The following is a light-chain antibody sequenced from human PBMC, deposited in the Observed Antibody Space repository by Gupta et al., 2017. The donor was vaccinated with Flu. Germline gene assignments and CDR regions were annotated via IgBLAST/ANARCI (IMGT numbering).Light chain of an antibody. Sequence: DIVMTQSPDSLTVSLGERATINSKSSQSVLYHSNNKNYLAWYQQKPRQPPKLLIYWASTRESGVPDRFSGSGSGTDFTLTISSLQAEDVAVYYCQQYFKTPWTFGQGTKVEIK. CDR1: QSVLYHSNNKNY. V-gene: IGKV4-1*01. CDR2: WAS. CDR3: QQYFKTPWT. J-gene: IGKJ1*01.